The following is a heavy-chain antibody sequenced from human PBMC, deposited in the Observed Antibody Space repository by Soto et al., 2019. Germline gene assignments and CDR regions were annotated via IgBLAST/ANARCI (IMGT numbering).Heavy chain of an antibody. J-gene: IGHJ3*02. CDR3: AREADTMVRGVFGVHDAFDI. Sequence: QVQLQESGPGLVKPSGTLSLTCAVSSGSISSSNWWSWVRQPPGKGLEWIGEIYHSGSTNYNPSLKGRVTISVDKSKNQFSLKLSSVTAADTAVYYCAREADTMVRGVFGVHDAFDIWGQGTMVTVSS. CDR1: SGSISSSNW. V-gene: IGHV4-4*02. CDR2: IYHSGST. D-gene: IGHD3-10*01.